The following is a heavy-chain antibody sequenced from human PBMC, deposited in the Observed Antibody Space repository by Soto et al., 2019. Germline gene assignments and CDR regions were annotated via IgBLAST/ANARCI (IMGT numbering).Heavy chain of an antibody. CDR2: INAGNGNT. Sequence: ASVKGSCKGSGYTLTSYAMHLVRPAPGQRVEWMGWINAGNGNTKYSQKFQGRVTITRDTSASTAYMELSSLRSEDTAVYYCAAPHYYDSSGYYDAFDIWGQGTMVTVSS. J-gene: IGHJ3*02. CDR3: AAPHYYDSSGYYDAFDI. V-gene: IGHV1-3*01. CDR1: GYTLTSYA. D-gene: IGHD3-22*01.